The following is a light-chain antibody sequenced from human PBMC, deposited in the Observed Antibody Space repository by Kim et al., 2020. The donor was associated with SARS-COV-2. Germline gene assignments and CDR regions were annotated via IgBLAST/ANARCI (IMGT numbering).Light chain of an antibody. J-gene: IGKJ2*01. Sequence: EIVMTQSPATLSVSPGERATLSCRASQSVSSNLAWYQQKPGQAPRLLIYGASTRATGIPARFSGSGSGTEFTLTISSLKSEDFAVYYCQQYNNWQYTFGQGTKREL. CDR1: QSVSSN. CDR2: GAS. V-gene: IGKV3-15*01. CDR3: QQYNNWQYT.